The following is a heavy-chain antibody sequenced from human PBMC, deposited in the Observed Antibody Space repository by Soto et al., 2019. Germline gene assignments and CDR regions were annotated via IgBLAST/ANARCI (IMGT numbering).Heavy chain of an antibody. CDR1: GFTFSSYG. Sequence: QVQLVESGGGVVQPGRSLRLSCAASGFTFSSYGMHWVRQAPGKGLEWVAVISYHGSDQYYADLVKGRYTSSRDNSKNTVHLQMNSLRAEDTAVYYCAKEVRYYYDSRSVDAFDIWGQGTVVTVSS. V-gene: IGHV3-30*18. CDR2: ISYHGSDQ. J-gene: IGHJ3*02. CDR3: AKEVRYYYDSRSVDAFDI. D-gene: IGHD3-22*01.